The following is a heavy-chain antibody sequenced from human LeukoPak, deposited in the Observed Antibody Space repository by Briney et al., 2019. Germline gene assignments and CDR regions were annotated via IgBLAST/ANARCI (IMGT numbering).Heavy chain of an antibody. J-gene: IGHJ3*02. V-gene: IGHV1-24*01. CDR2: FNAEDGET. CDR3: ATERSGSYYNGDAAFDI. Sequence: ASVKVSCKVSGYTLTELSMHWVRQAPGKGLEWMGGFNAEDGETIYAQKFQGRVTMTEDTSTDTAYMELSSLRSEDTAVYYCATERSGSYYNGDAAFDIWGQGTMVTVSS. CDR1: GYTLTELS. D-gene: IGHD3-10*01.